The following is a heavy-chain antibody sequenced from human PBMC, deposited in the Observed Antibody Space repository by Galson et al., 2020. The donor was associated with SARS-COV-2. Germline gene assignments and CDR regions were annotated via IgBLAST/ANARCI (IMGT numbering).Heavy chain of an antibody. CDR2: IDWDDDK. D-gene: IGHD6-13*01. Sequence: ESGPTLVKPTQTLTLTCTFSGFSLSTTGMCVSWIRQPPGKALEFLARIDWDDDKYYSTSLKTRLTISKDTSKNQVVLTMTNMSPVDTATYYCTRIGLVAAGRGYYYYGMDVWGQGTTVTVSS. V-gene: IGHV2-70*11. J-gene: IGHJ6*02. CDR1: GFSLSTTGMC. CDR3: TRIGLVAAGRGYYYYGMDV.